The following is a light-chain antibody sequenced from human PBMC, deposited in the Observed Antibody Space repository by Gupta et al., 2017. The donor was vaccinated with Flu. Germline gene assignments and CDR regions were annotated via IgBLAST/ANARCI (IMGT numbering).Light chain of an antibody. J-gene: IGKJ1*01. CDR1: QSVSSSY. V-gene: IGKV3-20*01. CDR3: QQYGSSPRT. Sequence: EIVLTQSPGTLSLSPGESATLACSASQSVSSSYLAWYRQKPGQAPRLLIYGASGRATGIPDRFSVSGSGTDFTLTISRLEPEDFAVYYCQQYGSSPRTFGQGSKVEIK. CDR2: GAS.